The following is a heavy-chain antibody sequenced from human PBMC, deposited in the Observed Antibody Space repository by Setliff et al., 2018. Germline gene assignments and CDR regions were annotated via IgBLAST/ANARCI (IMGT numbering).Heavy chain of an antibody. CDR1: GFAFDSYA. CDR3: AREGSIGWSQYFHH. Sequence: GGSLRLSCAASGFAFDSYAMHWVRQAPGRGLEWMTFISYDGFKIYYAESVKGRFTISRDISSNTLFLEIDSLRSEDTGLYYCAREGSIGWSQYFHHWGQGTPVTV. CDR2: ISYDGFKI. V-gene: IGHV3-30*03. J-gene: IGHJ1*01. D-gene: IGHD6-19*01.